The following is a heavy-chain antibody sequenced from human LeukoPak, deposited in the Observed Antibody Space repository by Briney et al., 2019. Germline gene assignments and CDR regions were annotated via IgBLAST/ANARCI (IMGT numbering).Heavy chain of an antibody. CDR1: GFTFSSYG. J-gene: IGHJ6*02. CDR3: AREQTVDYGDYGYYYYGMDV. Sequence: GGSLRLSCAASGFTFSSYGVHWVRQAPGKGLEWVAVIWYDGSNKYYADSVKGRFTISRDNSKNTLYLQMNSLRAEDTAVYYCAREQTVDYGDYGYYYYGMDVWGQGTTVTVSS. V-gene: IGHV3-33*01. D-gene: IGHD4-17*01. CDR2: IWYDGSNK.